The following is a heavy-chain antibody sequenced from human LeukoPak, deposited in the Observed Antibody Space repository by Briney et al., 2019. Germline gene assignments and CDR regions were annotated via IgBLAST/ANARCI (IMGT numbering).Heavy chain of an antibody. CDR3: ARGITFGGVIDR. D-gene: IGHD3-16*01. Sequence: ASVKVSCKASGYTFTSYDINWVRQATGQGLEWMGWTNPNSGNTGYAQKFQGRVTITRNTSISTAYMELSSLRSEDTAVYYCARGITFGGVIDRWGQGTLVTVSS. J-gene: IGHJ5*02. V-gene: IGHV1-8*03. CDR2: TNPNSGNT. CDR1: GYTFTSYD.